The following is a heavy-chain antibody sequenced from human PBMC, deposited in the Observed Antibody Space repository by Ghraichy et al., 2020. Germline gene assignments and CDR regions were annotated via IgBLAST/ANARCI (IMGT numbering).Heavy chain of an antibody. CDR3: ARFVGCSSSRCYGDYNWFDP. CDR2: IYSSGST. Sequence: SETLSLTCTVSGGSISGYYWRWIRQPPGKGLEWIGYIYSSGSTNYNSSLKSRVTISLDTSKNQFSLKLNSVTAADTAVYYCARFVGCSSSRCYGDYNWFDPWGQGILVTVSS. CDR1: GGSISGYY. V-gene: IGHV4-59*01. J-gene: IGHJ5*02. D-gene: IGHD2-2*01.